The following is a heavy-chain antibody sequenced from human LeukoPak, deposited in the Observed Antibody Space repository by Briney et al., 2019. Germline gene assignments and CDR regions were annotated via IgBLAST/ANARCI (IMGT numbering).Heavy chain of an antibody. D-gene: IGHD3-9*01. V-gene: IGHV1-69*05. CDR3: ARERYVRYFDWFSLGYYGMDV. Sequence: SVKVSCKASGGTFSSYAISWVRQAPGQGLEWMGGIIPIFGTANYAQRFQGRVTMTTDTSTSTAYMELRSLRSDDTAVYYCARERYVRYFDWFSLGYYGMDVWGQGTTVTVSS. CDR1: GGTFSSYA. CDR2: IIPIFGTA. J-gene: IGHJ6*02.